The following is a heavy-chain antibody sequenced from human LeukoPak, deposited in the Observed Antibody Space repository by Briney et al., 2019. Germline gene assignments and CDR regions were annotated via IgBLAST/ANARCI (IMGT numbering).Heavy chain of an antibody. CDR1: GGSISSGSYY. D-gene: IGHD3-22*01. V-gene: IGHV4-61*02. CDR3: AGRSFSPYYYDSSGYWDYFDY. J-gene: IGHJ4*02. CDR2: IYTSGST. Sequence: KSSETLSLTCTVSGGSISSGSYYWSWIRQPAGKGLEWIGRIYTSGSTNYNPSLKSRVTISVDTSKNQFSLKLGSVTAADTAVYYCAGRSFSPYYYDSSGYWDYFDYWGQGTLVTVSS.